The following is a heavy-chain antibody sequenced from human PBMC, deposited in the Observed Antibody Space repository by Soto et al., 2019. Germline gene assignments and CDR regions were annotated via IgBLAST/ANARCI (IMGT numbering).Heavy chain of an antibody. CDR2: ISNDERTI. Sequence: EEQLVLSGGGFVQPGGSLSLSCAASGFTLSSYWMHWVRQAPGKGLEWVSRISNDERTISYADSVKGRFTISRDNAKNTVYLQMNNLRAEDTAMYYGGCHLISHWGQGTLVSVSS. V-gene: IGHV3-74*01. D-gene: IGHD2-8*01. CDR3: GCHLISH. J-gene: IGHJ4*02. CDR1: GFTLSSYW.